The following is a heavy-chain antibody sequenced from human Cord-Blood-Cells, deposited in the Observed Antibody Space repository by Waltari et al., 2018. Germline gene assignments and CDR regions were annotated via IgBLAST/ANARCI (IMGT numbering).Heavy chain of an antibody. Sequence: VQLVQSGAEVKKPGSSVRVSCKASGYIFNGTDINWVRQAAGLGLEWMGWMNPKSGKTAYAQKFQGRVTISRDTSVSTAYMELTRLTSDDTAVYYCARVADDGIPYFFLDVWGKGTTVTVSA. D-gene: IGHD1-26*01. CDR2: MNPKSGKT. J-gene: IGHJ6*04. V-gene: IGHV1-8*03. CDR1: GYIFNGTD. CDR3: ARVADDGIPYFFLDV.